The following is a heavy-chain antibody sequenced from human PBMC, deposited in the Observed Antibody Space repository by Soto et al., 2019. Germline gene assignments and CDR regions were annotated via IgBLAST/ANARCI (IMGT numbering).Heavy chain of an antibody. CDR3: ARTGGSSGGSLDY. D-gene: IGHD2-15*01. CDR1: GGSISSGGYY. CDR2: IYYSGST. J-gene: IGHJ4*02. Sequence: SETLSLTCTVSGGSISSGGYYWSWIRQHPGKGLEWSGYIYYSGSTYYNPSLKSRVTISVDTSKNQFSLKLSSVTAADTAVYYCARTGGSSGGSLDYWGQGTLVTVSS. V-gene: IGHV4-31*03.